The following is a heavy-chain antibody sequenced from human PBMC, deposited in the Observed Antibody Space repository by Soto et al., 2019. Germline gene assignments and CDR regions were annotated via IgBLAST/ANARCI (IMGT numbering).Heavy chain of an antibody. CDR3: ARGLIAAGPSYYYYGMDV. Sequence: SQTLSLICAISGDSVSSNSAAWNWIRQSPSRGLEWLGRTYYRSKWYNDYAVSVKSRITINPDTSKNQFSLQLNSVTPEDTAVYYCARGLIAAGPSYYYYGMDVWGQGTTVTVSS. J-gene: IGHJ6*02. CDR2: TYYRSKWYN. CDR1: GDSVSSNSAA. V-gene: IGHV6-1*01. D-gene: IGHD6-6*01.